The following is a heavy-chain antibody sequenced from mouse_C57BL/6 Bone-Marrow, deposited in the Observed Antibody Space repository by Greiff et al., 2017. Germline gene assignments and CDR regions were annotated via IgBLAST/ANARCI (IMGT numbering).Heavy chain of an antibody. CDR1: GFNITDYY. V-gene: IGHV14-2*01. CDR3: AAHRWFLLYFDV. J-gene: IGHJ1*03. Sequence: EVQLQQSGAELVKPGASVKLSCTASGFNITDYYMHWVKQRTDQGLEWIGRIDPEDGGTKYAPKLQGKATITADTSSNTAYLQLSSLTSEDTAVDYCAAHRWFLLYFDVWGTGTTVTVSS. CDR2: IDPEDGGT. D-gene: IGHD2-3*01.